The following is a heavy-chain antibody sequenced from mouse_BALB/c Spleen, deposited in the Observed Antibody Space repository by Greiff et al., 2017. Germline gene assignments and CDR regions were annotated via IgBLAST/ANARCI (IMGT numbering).Heavy chain of an antibody. CDR3: ARVHYYGSSGYFDV. CDR1: GFTFSSYA. J-gene: IGHJ1*01. Sequence: EVQGVESGGGLVKPGGSLKLSCAASGFTFSSYAMSWVRQTPEKRLEWVASISSGGSTYYPDSVKGRFTISRDNARNILYLQMSSLRSEDTAMYYCARVHYYGSSGYFDVWGAGTTVTVSS. CDR2: ISSGGST. V-gene: IGHV5-6-5*01. D-gene: IGHD1-1*01.